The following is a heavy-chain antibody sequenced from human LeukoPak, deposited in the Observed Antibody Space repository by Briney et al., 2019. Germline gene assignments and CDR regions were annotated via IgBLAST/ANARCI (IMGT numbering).Heavy chain of an antibody. CDR1: GGSISSGSYY. V-gene: IGHV4-61*02. D-gene: IGHD4-17*01. J-gene: IGHJ4*02. CDR3: ARDSRDYDTKPFDY. CDR2: IYTSGST. Sequence: SETLSLTCTVSGGSISSGSYYWSWIRQPAGKGLKWIGRIYTSGSTNYNPSLKSRVTISVDTSKNQFSLKLSSVTAADTAVYYCARDSRDYDTKPFDYWGQGTLVTVSS.